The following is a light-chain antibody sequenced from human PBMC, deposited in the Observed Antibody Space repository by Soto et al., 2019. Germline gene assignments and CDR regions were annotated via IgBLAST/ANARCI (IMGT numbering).Light chain of an antibody. CDR3: QEYKSYRWT. CDR2: DAS. V-gene: IGKV1-5*01. CDR1: QSISDW. Sequence: DIQMPQSPSTLSASIGDRVTLTCRASQSISDWLAWYQQKPGKAPKLLIFDASSVESAVPSRFTGRGSGTESGLIVSSTHPGDFAKYYSQEYKSYRWTCRQGTELDIK. J-gene: IGKJ1*01.